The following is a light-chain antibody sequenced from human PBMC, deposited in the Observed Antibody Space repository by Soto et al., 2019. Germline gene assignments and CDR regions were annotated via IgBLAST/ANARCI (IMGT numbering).Light chain of an antibody. V-gene: IGKV3-11*01. Sequence: EIVLTQSPATLSLSPGERGTLSCRASQSVNNYLGWYQQKTGQPPRLLIYDTYRRATGVPARFSGSGSGTDFTLTISSLEPEDFAVYYCQQRTNWRGTFGQGTKVESK. J-gene: IGKJ1*01. CDR2: DTY. CDR1: QSVNNY. CDR3: QQRTNWRGT.